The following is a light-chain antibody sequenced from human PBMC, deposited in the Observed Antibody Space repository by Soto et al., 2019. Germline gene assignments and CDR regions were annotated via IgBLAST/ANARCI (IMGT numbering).Light chain of an antibody. Sequence: DIHMTQSPSSLSASVGDRVTITCRASQNIKKFLNWYQQRPGKAPSALIHATSTLQNGVSSRFSGSGSDTDFTLTITSLQPEVFTTYFCQQSYSSPLTFGGGPKVEL. J-gene: IGKJ4*01. CDR3: QQSYSSPLT. CDR1: QNIKKF. CDR2: ATS. V-gene: IGKV1-39*01.